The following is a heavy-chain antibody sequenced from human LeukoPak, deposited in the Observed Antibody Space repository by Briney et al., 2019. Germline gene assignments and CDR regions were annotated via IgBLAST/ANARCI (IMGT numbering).Heavy chain of an antibody. CDR2: ISGSGGST. V-gene: IGHV3-23*01. CDR3: AKKNGYCRYNWLGP. CDR1: GFTFSSYA. J-gene: IGHJ5*02. D-gene: IGHD3-22*01. Sequence: GGSLRLSCAASGFTFSSYAMSWVRQAPGKGLEWVSAISGSGGSTYYADSVKGRFTISRDNSKNTLYLQMNSLRAEDTAVYYCAKKNGYCRYNWLGPWGQGTLVTVSS.